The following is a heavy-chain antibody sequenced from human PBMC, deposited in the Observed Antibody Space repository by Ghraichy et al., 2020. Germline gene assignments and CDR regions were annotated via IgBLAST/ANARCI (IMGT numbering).Heavy chain of an antibody. J-gene: IGHJ5*02. CDR3: ARHTLNYGDYVEGWFDP. CDR1: GFSLSTSGMC. CDR2: IDWDDDK. D-gene: IGHD4-17*01. Sequence: SGPTLVKPTQTLTLTCTFSGFSLSTSGMCVSWIRQPPGKALEWLALIDWDDDKYYSTSLKTRLTISKDTSKNQVVLTMTNMDPVDTATYYCARHTLNYGDYVEGWFDPWGQGTLVTVSS. V-gene: IGHV2-70*01.